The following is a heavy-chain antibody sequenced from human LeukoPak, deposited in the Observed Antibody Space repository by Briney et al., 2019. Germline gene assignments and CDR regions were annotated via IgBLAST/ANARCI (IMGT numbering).Heavy chain of an antibody. CDR3: VKDVGGSYAFDY. Sequence: GGSLRLSCSASGFTFSRYAMHWVRQAPGKGLEYVSGINDNGGRTHYGDSVKGRFSISRDNSKNTLHLQISTLRAEDTALYYCVKDVGGSYAFDYWGQGILVTVAS. J-gene: IGHJ4*02. V-gene: IGHV3-64D*09. D-gene: IGHD1-26*01. CDR2: INDNGGRT. CDR1: GFTFSRYA.